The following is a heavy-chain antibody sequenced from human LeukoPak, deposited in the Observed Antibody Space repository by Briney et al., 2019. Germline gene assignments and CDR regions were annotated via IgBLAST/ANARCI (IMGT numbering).Heavy chain of an antibody. D-gene: IGHD2-15*01. Sequence: ASVKVSCKASGYTFTSYDINWVRQATGQGLEWMGWMNPNSGNTGYAQRFQGRVTMTRNTSISTAYMELSSLRSEDTAVYYCARRGGCSGGSCPLRYWFDPWGQGTLVTVSS. V-gene: IGHV1-8*01. CDR3: ARRGGCSGGSCPLRYWFDP. CDR1: GYTFTSYD. CDR2: MNPNSGNT. J-gene: IGHJ5*02.